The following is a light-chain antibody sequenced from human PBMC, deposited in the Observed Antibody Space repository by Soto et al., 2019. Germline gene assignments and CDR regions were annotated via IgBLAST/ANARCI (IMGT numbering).Light chain of an antibody. Sequence: DIQVAQSPSSRSASVGGRVTMTCRASQGINNYLAWYQKKPGEAPKLLIYGASTLQTGVPSRFSGSGSRTEFHLTFSTLQPEDFAPSNCEQLTTSSWTLAEGTQVDIK. CDR2: GAS. V-gene: IGKV1-9*01. CDR3: EQLTTSSWT. J-gene: IGKJ1*01. CDR1: QGINNY.